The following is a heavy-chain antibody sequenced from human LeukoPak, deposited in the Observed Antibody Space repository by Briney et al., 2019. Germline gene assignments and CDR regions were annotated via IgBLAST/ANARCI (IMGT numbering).Heavy chain of an antibody. J-gene: IGHJ4*02. CDR1: GYIFTGYY. D-gene: IGHD6-13*01. V-gene: IGHV1-2*02. CDR2: INPNSGGT. Sequence: ASVKVSCKASGYIFTGYYMHWVRQAPGQGLEWMGWINPNSGGTNYAQKFQGRVTMTRDTSISTAYMELSRLRSDDTAVYFCARDQGSLTRSWYTGYWGQGTQVAVSS. CDR3: ARDQGSLTRSWYTGY.